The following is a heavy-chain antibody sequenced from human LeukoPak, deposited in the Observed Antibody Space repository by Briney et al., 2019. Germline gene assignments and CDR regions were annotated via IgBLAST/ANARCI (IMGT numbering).Heavy chain of an antibody. CDR2: ISAYNGNT. J-gene: IGHJ5*02. CDR3: ARERTIVEAGNLRRPQNWFDP. V-gene: IGHV1-18*01. CDR1: GYTFTSYG. Sequence: ASVKVSCKASGYTFTSYGISWVRQAPGQGLEWMGWISAYNGNTNYAQKLQGRLTMTTDTSTTTAYMELRTLRSDDTAVYYCARERTIVEAGNLRRPQNWFDPWGQGTLVTVSS. D-gene: IGHD1-26*01.